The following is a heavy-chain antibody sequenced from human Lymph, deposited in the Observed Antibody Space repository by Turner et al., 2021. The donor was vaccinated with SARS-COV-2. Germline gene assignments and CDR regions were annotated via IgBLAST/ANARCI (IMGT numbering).Heavy chain of an antibody. CDR3: TRVKYCTGGSCYGYHFDY. Sequence: EVQLVESGGGLVQPGQSVRLSCTASGFTFGDYAMSWVRQAPGKGLEWVGFIRSKAYGGTTQYAASVKGRFTISRDDSKSIAYLQMNSLKTEDTAVYYCTRVKYCTGGSCYGYHFDYWGQGTLVTVSS. D-gene: IGHD2-15*01. V-gene: IGHV3-49*04. J-gene: IGHJ4*02. CDR1: GFTFGDYA. CDR2: IRSKAYGGTT.